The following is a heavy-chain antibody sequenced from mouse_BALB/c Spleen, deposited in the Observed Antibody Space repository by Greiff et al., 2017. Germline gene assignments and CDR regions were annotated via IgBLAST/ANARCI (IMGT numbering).Heavy chain of an antibody. V-gene: IGHV1-4*02. CDR3: ARKSAPYWYFDV. CDR1: GYTFTSYT. D-gene: IGHD6-1*01. J-gene: IGHJ1*01. CDR2: INPSSGYT. Sequence: VQLQQSAAELARPGASVKMSCKASGYTFTSYTMHWVKQRPGQGLEWIGYINPSSGYTEYNQKFKDKTTLTADKSSSTAYMQLSSLTSEDSAVYYCARKSAPYWYFDVWGAGTTVTVSS.